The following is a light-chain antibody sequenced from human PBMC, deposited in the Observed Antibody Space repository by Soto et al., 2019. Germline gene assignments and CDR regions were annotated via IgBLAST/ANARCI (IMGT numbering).Light chain of an antibody. J-gene: IGKJ4*01. CDR2: DVY. V-gene: IGKV3-15*01. CDR3: QQYFDLPLT. Sequence: EIVMTQSPATLSVSPGEGVTLSCRASQSIIDNLAWYQQKPGQTPNLLIYDVYSMASGIPATFSGSSSGTDYTLSISSLQSEDSAVYYCQQYFDLPLTFGGGTNVEI. CDR1: QSIIDN.